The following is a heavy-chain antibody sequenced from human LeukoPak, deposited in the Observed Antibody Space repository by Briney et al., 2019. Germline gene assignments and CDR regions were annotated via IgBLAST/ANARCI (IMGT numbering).Heavy chain of an antibody. D-gene: IGHD6-19*01. Sequence: ASVKVSCKASGYTFTSYGISWVRQAPGQGLEWMGWISAYNGNTNYAQKLQGRVTMTTDTSTSTAYMELRSLRSDDTAVYYCARDQRQWLVRAHLDYWGQGTLVTVSS. CDR3: ARDQRQWLVRAHLDY. CDR2: ISAYNGNT. CDR1: GYTFTSYG. V-gene: IGHV1-18*01. J-gene: IGHJ4*02.